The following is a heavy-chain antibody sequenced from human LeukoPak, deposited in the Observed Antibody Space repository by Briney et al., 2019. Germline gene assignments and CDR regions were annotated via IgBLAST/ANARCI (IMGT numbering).Heavy chain of an antibody. D-gene: IGHD3-22*01. CDR1: GFTFSSYA. Sequence: PGGSLRLSCAASGFTFSSYAMSWVRQAPGKGLEWVGRIKSKTDGGTTDYAAPVKGRFTISRDDSKNTLYLQMNSLKTEDTAVYYCTGGSSGYYSILDFDYWGQGTLVTVSS. J-gene: IGHJ4*02. V-gene: IGHV3-15*01. CDR2: IKSKTDGGTT. CDR3: TGGSSGYYSILDFDY.